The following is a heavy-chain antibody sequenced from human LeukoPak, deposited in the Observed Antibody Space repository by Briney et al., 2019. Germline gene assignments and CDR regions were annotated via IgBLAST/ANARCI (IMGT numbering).Heavy chain of an antibody. V-gene: IGHV1-69*13. D-gene: IGHD5-24*01. CDR2: IIPIFGTA. J-gene: IGHJ3*02. Sequence: GASVKVSCKASGYTFTSYGISWVRQAPGQGLEWMGGIIPIFGTANYAQKFQGRVTITADESTSTAYMELSSLRSEDTAVYYCARDLLAYGYSQHAFDIWGQGTMVTVSS. CDR1: GYTFTSYG. CDR3: ARDLLAYGYSQHAFDI.